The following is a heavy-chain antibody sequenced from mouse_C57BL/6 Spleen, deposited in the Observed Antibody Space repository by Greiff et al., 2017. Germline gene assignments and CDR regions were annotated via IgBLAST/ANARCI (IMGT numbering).Heavy chain of an antibody. Sequence: QVQLQQPGAELVKPGASVKMSCKASGYTFTSYWITWVKQRPGQGLEWIGDIYPGSGSTNYNEKFKSKATLTVDTSSSTAYMQLSSLTSEDSAVDYCAREGYDYDEAWFAYWGQGTLVTVSA. CDR3: AREGYDYDEAWFAY. D-gene: IGHD2-4*01. J-gene: IGHJ3*01. V-gene: IGHV1-55*01. CDR2: IYPGSGST. CDR1: GYTFTSYW.